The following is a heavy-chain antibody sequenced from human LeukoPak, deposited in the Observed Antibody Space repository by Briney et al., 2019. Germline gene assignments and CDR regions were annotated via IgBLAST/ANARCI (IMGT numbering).Heavy chain of an antibody. D-gene: IGHD6-19*01. Sequence: QVQLQESGPGLVKPSETLSLTCTVSGGSISSYYWSWIRQPPGKGLEWIGYIYYSGSTNYNPSLKSRVTISVDTSKNQFSLKLSSVTAADTAVYYCARPIAVAGTRYFDLWGRGTLVTVSS. CDR1: GGSISSYY. CDR3: ARPIAVAGTRYFDL. CDR2: IYYSGST. V-gene: IGHV4-59*01. J-gene: IGHJ2*01.